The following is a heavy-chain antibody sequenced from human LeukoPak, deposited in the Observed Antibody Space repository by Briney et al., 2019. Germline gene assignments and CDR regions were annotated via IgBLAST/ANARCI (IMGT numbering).Heavy chain of an antibody. CDR1: GFTFSSYD. Sequence: PGGSLRLSCAASGFTFSSYDMHWVRQATGKGLDWVSAIGTAGDTYYPGSVKGRFTISRENAKLSLYLQINSLRAGDTAVYYCARVHGLDFRWYFDLWGRGTLVTVSS. CDR2: IGTAGDT. CDR3: ARVHGLDFRWYFDL. V-gene: IGHV3-13*01. J-gene: IGHJ2*01. D-gene: IGHD5-24*01.